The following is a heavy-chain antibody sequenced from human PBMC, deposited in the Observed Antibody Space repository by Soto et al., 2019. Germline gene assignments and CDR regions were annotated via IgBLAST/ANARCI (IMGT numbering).Heavy chain of an antibody. V-gene: IGHV4-59*01. D-gene: IGHD3-3*01. Sequence: QVQLQESGPGLVKPSETLSLTCTVSGGSISTYYWSWSRQPPGKGLEWIGYIYYNGNTNYNPSLKSRGTISVDTSKNQFSLRLRSVSAADTAVYYCARDGSRYDFWSGPYYFDYWGQGTLVTVSS. J-gene: IGHJ4*02. CDR3: ARDGSRYDFWSGPYYFDY. CDR1: GGSISTYY. CDR2: IYYNGNT.